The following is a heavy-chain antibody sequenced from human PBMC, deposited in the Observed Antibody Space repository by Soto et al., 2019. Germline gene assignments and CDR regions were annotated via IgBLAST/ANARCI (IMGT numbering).Heavy chain of an antibody. J-gene: IGHJ6*02. D-gene: IGHD6-19*01. CDR1: GGTFSSYA. Sequence: QVQLVQSGAEVKKPGSSVKVSCKASGGTFSSYAINWVRQAPGQGLEWMGGIIPIFGTANYAQKFQGRVTITADESTSTAYMELSSLRSEDTAVYYCARDDLHIAVAGTSYYYGMDVWGQGTTVTVAS. CDR3: ARDDLHIAVAGTSYYYGMDV. V-gene: IGHV1-69*01. CDR2: IIPIFGTA.